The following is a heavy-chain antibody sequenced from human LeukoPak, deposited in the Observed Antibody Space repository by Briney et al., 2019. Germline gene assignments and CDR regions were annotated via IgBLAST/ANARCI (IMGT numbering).Heavy chain of an antibody. Sequence: GGSLRLSCAASGFTFSSYEMNWVRQAPGKGLEWVSYISSSGSTIYYADSVKGRFTISRDNAKNSLYLQMNSLRVEDTAVYYCARDSSDYGDYKPHDYWGQGTLVTVSS. J-gene: IGHJ4*02. CDR2: ISSSGSTI. D-gene: IGHD4-17*01. CDR1: GFTFSSYE. V-gene: IGHV3-48*03. CDR3: ARDSSDYGDYKPHDY.